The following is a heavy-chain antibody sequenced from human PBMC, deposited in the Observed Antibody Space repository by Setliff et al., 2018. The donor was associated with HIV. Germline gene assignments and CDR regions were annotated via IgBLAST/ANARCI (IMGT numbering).Heavy chain of an antibody. CDR1: GGSISSYY. J-gene: IGHJ6*03. CDR3: ARGDYDYYYYYMDV. V-gene: IGHV4-59*01. Sequence: SETLSLTCTVSGGSISSYYWSWIRQPPGKGLEWIGYIYYSGSTNYNPSLKSRVTISVDTSKNQFSLKLSSVTAADTAVYYCARGDYDYYYYYMDVWGKGTRSPSP. D-gene: IGHD4-17*01. CDR2: IYYSGST.